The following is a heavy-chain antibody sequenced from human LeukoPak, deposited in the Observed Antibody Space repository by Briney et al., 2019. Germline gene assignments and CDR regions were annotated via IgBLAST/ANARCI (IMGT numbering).Heavy chain of an antibody. D-gene: IGHD3-10*01. CDR3: ASAGIFDY. CDR1: GYTFTIYY. Sequence: GVSVKVSCKASGYTFTIYYIHWVRQAPAQGLEWMGIINPSRGSTSYAQKFQGRVTMTRDTSTSTVYMELSSLRAEDTAVYYCASAGIFDYWGQGTLVTVSS. CDR2: INPSRGST. J-gene: IGHJ4*02. V-gene: IGHV1-46*01.